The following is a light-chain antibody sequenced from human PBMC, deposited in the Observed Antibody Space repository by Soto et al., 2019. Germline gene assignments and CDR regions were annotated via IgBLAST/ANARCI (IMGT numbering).Light chain of an antibody. V-gene: IGLV2-14*01. CDR2: DVS. CDR1: RGDVGTFNY. Sequence: QSALTQPAAVSGSPGQSITISCTGTRGDVGTFNYVSWYQLHPGKAPKRVIYDVSSRPSGVSSRFSGSKSGNTASLSISGLPAQDEGDYYRASYSAGDTLYVFGSGTKLPVL. CDR3: ASYSAGDTLYV. J-gene: IGLJ1*01.